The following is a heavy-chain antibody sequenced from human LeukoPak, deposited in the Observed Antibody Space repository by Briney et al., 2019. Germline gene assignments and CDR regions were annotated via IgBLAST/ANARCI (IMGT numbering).Heavy chain of an antibody. V-gene: IGHV4-34*01. D-gene: IGHD6-13*01. J-gene: IGHJ6*04. CDR3: ARGYRGSSSWPYYYGMGV. Sequence: SETLSLTCAVYGVSFSGYYWSWIRQPPGKGLEWIGEINHSGSTNYNPSLKSRVTISVDTSKNQFSLKLSSVTAADTAVYYCARGYRGSSSWPYYYGMGVWGKGTTVTVSS. CDR1: GVSFSGYY. CDR2: INHSGST.